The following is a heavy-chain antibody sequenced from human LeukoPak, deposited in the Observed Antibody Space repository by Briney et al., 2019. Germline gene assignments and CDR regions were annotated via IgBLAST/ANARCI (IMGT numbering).Heavy chain of an antibody. V-gene: IGHV4-39*01. Sequence: PSETLSLTCTVSGGSVSSGSYYWSWIRQPPGKGLEWIGSIYYSGSTYYNPSLKSRVTISVDTSKNQFSLKLSSVTAADTAVYYCARQITSHGIWGWDVIDYWGQGTLVTVSS. CDR3: ARQITSHGIWGWDVIDY. CDR1: GGSVSSGSYY. CDR2: IYYSGST. J-gene: IGHJ4*02. D-gene: IGHD3-16*01.